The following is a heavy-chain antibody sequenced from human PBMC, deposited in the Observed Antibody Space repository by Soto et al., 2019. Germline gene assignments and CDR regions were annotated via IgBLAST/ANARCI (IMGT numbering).Heavy chain of an antibody. CDR3: AREGVGADIDAFDI. V-gene: IGHV3-74*01. CDR1: GFTFSSYW. Sequence: EVQLVESGGGLVQPGGSLRLSCAASGFTFSSYWMHWVRQAPGKGLVWVLRINSDGSSTSYADSVKGRFTIFRDNPKKTLYLQMNRMRAEDTAVYYCAREGVGADIDAFDIWGQGTMVTVSS. CDR2: INSDGSST. J-gene: IGHJ3*02. D-gene: IGHD1-26*01.